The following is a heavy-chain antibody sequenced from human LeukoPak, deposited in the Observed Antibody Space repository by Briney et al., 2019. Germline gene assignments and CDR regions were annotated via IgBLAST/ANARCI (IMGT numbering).Heavy chain of an antibody. D-gene: IGHD2-2*01. V-gene: IGHV5-51*01. CDR2: IYPGDSDT. CDR3: ARRAYCGGTSCYYFDY. J-gene: IGHJ4*02. Sequence: GASLKISCKGSGYSFTSYWIGWVRQMPGKGLEWMGIIYPGDSDTRYSPSFQGQVTISADESICTAYLQWSSLKASDTAMYYCARRAYCGGTSCYYFDYWGQGTLVTVSS. CDR1: GYSFTSYW.